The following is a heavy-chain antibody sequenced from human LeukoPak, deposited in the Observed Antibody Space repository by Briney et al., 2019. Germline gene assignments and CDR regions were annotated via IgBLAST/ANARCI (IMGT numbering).Heavy chain of an antibody. D-gene: IGHD3-10*01. Sequence: GGSLRLSCKASGFILSLYWMHWVRQVPGKGLVWVSRIEGGAIDTDYADFVKGRFTISRDNAKNSLDLHMNSLRVDDTAVYYCARDSGFGEDPDGFDNWGQGTLVSVSS. CDR2: IEGGAIDT. J-gene: IGHJ3*02. CDR1: GFILSLYW. V-gene: IGHV3-74*01. CDR3: ARDSGFGEDPDGFDN.